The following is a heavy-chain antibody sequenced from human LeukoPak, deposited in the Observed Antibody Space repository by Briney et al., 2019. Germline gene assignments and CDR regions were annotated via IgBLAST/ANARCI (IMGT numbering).Heavy chain of an antibody. CDR1: GYTFTGYY. V-gene: IGHV1-2*06. Sequence: ASVKVSCKASGYTFTGYYMHWVRQAPGQGLEWMGRINPNSGGTNYAQKFQGRVTMTRDTSISTAYMELSRLRSDDTAVYYCARSGYSYGYLGYYFGYWGQGTLVTVSS. CDR3: ARSGYSYGYLGYYFGY. D-gene: IGHD5-18*01. J-gene: IGHJ4*02. CDR2: INPNSGGT.